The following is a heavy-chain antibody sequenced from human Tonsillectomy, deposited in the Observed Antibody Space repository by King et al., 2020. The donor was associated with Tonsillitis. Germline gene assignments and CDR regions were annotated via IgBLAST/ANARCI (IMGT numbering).Heavy chain of an antibody. CDR2: IYYSGST. CDR1: GGSISSYY. D-gene: IGHD3-3*01. CDR3: ARRGSDFWSGHLFDY. V-gene: IGHV4-59*08. Sequence: HVQLVESGPGLVKPSETLSLPCTVSGGSISSYYWSWIRQPPGRGLEWIGYIYYSGSTNYNPSLKSRVTISVDTSKNQFSLKLSSVTATDTAVYYCARRGSDFWSGHLFDYWGQGSLVTVSS. J-gene: IGHJ4*02.